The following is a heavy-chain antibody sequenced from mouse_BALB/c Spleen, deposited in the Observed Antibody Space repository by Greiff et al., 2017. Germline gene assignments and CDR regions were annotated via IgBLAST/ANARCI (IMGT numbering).Heavy chain of an antibody. Sequence: VQVVESGPELVKPGASVKISCKASGYAFSSSWMNWVKQRPGQGLEWIGRIYPGDGDTNYNGKFKGKATLTADKSSSTAYMQLSSLTSVDSAVYFCARHDYDRGYAMDYWGQGTSVTVSS. CDR1: GYAFSSSW. D-gene: IGHD2-4*01. J-gene: IGHJ4*01. V-gene: IGHV1-82*01. CDR3: ARHDYDRGYAMDY. CDR2: IYPGDGDT.